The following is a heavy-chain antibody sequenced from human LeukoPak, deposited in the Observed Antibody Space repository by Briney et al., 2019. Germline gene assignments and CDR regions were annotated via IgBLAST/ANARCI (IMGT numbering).Heavy chain of an antibody. V-gene: IGHV1-69*05. Sequence: SVKVSCKASGYTFTGYYMHWVRQAPGQGLEWMGGIIPIFGTANYAQKFQGRVTITTDESTSTAYMELSSLRSEDTAVYYCARGGTLGYCSSTSCPIWDYWGQGTLVTVSS. CDR3: ARGGTLGYCSSTSCPIWDY. CDR2: IIPIFGTA. CDR1: GYTFTGYY. J-gene: IGHJ4*02. D-gene: IGHD2-2*01.